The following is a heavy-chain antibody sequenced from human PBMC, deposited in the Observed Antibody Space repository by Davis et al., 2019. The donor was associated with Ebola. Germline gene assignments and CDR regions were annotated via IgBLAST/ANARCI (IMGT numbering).Heavy chain of an antibody. V-gene: IGHV4-39*01. CDR2: IYYSGGT. CDR3: ARQDFRFSGYPFDY. Sequence: MPSETLSLTCTVSGGSISSSSDYWGWIRQPPGKGLEWIGSIYYSGGTYYNPSLKSRVTISVDTSKSQFSLRLSSVTAADTAVYFCARQDFRFSGYPFDYWGQGTLVTVSS. CDR1: GGSISSSSDY. J-gene: IGHJ4*02. D-gene: IGHD3-22*01.